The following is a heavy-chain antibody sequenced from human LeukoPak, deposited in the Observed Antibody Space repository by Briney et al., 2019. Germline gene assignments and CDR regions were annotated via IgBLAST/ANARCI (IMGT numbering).Heavy chain of an antibody. D-gene: IGHD2-15*01. V-gene: IGHV3-23*01. Sequence: GGSLRLSCAASGFTFSGHAMHWVRQAPGKGLEWVSVISGSGGSTYYADSVKGRFTISRDNSKNTLYLQMNSLRAEDTAVYYCAKDFRWSASRSLFDYWGQGTLVTVSS. CDR2: ISGSGGST. CDR3: AKDFRWSASRSLFDY. J-gene: IGHJ4*02. CDR1: GFTFSGHA.